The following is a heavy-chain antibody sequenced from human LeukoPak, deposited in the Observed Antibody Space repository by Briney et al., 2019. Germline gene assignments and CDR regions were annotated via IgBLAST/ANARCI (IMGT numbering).Heavy chain of an antibody. J-gene: IGHJ1*01. CDR3: ARTYSGSYHGECFQH. D-gene: IGHD1-26*01. CDR1: GGTFSSYA. Sequence: GASVKVSCKASGGTFSSYAISWVRQAPGQGLEWMGGIIPIFGTANYAQKFQGRVTITADESTSTAYMELSSLRSEDTAVYYCARTYSGSYHGECFQHWGQGTLVTVSS. CDR2: IIPIFGTA. V-gene: IGHV1-69*13.